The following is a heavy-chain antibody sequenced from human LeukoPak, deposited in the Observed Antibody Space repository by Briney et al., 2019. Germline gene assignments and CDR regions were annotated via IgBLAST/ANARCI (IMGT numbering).Heavy chain of an antibody. V-gene: IGHV4-39*01. CDR3: ARRSQTAAGRGIDY. Sequence: SETLSLTCTVSGGSISSSSSHYWAWIRQPPGKGLEWIGTMSNSGSTYYNPSLKSRVPISGDTSKNQFSLKLSSMTAADTAVFYCARRSQTAAGRGIDYWGQGTLVTVSS. D-gene: IGHD6-13*01. CDR2: MSNSGST. J-gene: IGHJ4*02. CDR1: GGSISSSSSHY.